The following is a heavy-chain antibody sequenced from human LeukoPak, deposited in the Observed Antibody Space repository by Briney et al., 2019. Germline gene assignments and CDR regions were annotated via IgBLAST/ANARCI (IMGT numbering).Heavy chain of an antibody. CDR3: ARVRGSSSWYLPLDY. Sequence: PGGSLRLSCAASGFTFSSYSMNWVRQAPGKGLEWVSSISSSSSYIYYADSVKGRFTISRDNAKNSLYLQMNSLRAEDTAVYYCARVRGSSSWYLPLDYWGQGTLVTVSS. CDR1: GFTFSSYS. J-gene: IGHJ4*02. D-gene: IGHD6-13*01. V-gene: IGHV3-21*01. CDR2: ISSSSSYI.